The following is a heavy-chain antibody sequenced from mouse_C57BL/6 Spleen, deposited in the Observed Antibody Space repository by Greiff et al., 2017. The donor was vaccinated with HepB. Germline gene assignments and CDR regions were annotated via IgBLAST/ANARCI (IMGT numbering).Heavy chain of an antibody. V-gene: IGHV1-59*01. D-gene: IGHD1-1*01. J-gene: IGHJ3*01. CDR1: GYTFTSYW. CDR2: IDPSDSYT. CDR3: ARIPSDYYGSAWFAY. Sequence: QVQLQQPGAELVRPGTSVKLSCKASGYTFTSYWMHWVKQRPGQGLEWIGVIDPSDSYTNYNQKFKGKATLTVDTSSSTAYMQLSSLTSEDSAVYYCARIPSDYYGSAWFAYWGQGTLVTVSA.